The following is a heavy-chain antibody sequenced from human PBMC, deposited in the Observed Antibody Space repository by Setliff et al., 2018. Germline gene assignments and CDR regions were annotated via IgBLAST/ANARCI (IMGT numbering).Heavy chain of an antibody. CDR3: ARTCGGSGCYAGLES. CDR2: IWDDGVKK. Sequence: GGSLRLSWAASGFTFSTYSMHWVRQAPGKGLEWVAVIWDDGVKKYHADSVKGRFTISRDNSKNTLYLQMTSLRPEDTAVYYCARTCGGSGCYAGLESWGQGTPVTVSS. V-gene: IGHV3-33*08. D-gene: IGHD2-15*01. CDR1: GFTFSTYS. J-gene: IGHJ4*02.